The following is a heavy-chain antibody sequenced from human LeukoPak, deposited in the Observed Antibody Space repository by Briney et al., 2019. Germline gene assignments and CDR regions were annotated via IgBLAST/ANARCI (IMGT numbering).Heavy chain of an antibody. J-gene: IGHJ6*02. CDR2: ISGSGGST. Sequence: GGSLRLSCAASGFTFSSYAVSWVRQAPGKGLEWVSAISGSGGSTYYADSVKGRFTISRDNSKNTLYLQMNSLRAEDTAVYYCAKMGTRYDFWSGSSYYYYGMDVWGQGTTVTVSS. D-gene: IGHD3-3*01. CDR3: AKMGTRYDFWSGSSYYYYGMDV. V-gene: IGHV3-23*01. CDR1: GFTFSSYA.